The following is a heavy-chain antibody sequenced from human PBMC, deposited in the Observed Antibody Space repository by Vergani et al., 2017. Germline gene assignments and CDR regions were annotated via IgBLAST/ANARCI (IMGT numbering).Heavy chain of an antibody. J-gene: IGHJ4*02. Sequence: QVQLVESGGGVVQRGGSLRLSCATSGFTLSNFDMQWIRQGPGKGLEFVAFIQFDGSNQYYADSVKGRFTLSRDFSKNTLYLQMNSLRTDDTPTYYCAKHFRGWGIDYWGQGTQVIVSS. V-gene: IGHV3-30*02. CDR2: IQFDGSNQ. D-gene: IGHD3-16*01. CDR1: GFTLSNFD. CDR3: AKHFRGWGIDY.